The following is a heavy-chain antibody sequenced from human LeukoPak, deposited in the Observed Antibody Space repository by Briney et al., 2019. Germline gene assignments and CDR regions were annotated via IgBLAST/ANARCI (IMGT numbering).Heavy chain of an antibody. V-gene: IGHV4-34*01. J-gene: IGHJ3*02. CDR1: GGSFSGYY. CDR2: INHSGST. CDR3: AIPSGDTAMVTQNAFDI. D-gene: IGHD5-18*01. Sequence: SETLSHTCAVYGGSFSGYYWSWIRQPPGKGLEWIGEINHSGSTNYNPSLKSRVTISVDTSKNQFSLKLSSVTAADTAVYYCAIPSGDTAMVTQNAFDIWGQGTMVTVSS.